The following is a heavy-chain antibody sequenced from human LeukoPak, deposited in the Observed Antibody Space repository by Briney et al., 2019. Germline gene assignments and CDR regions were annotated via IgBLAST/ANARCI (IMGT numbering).Heavy chain of an antibody. D-gene: IGHD2-15*01. V-gene: IGHV1-58*02. J-gene: IGHJ4*02. CDR2: IVVCSGNT. CDR3: AADLWCSGGSCYSDSSGWYSNY. CDR1: GFTFTSSA. Sequence: SVKVSCKASGFTFTSSAMQWVRQARGQRLEWIGWIVVCSGNTNYAQKFQERVTINRDMSTSTAYMELSSVRSEDTAVYYCAADLWCSGGSCYSDSSGWYSNYWGQGTLVTVSS.